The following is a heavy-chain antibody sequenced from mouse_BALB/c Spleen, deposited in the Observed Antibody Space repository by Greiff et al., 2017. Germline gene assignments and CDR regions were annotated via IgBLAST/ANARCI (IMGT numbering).Heavy chain of an antibody. J-gene: IGHJ1*01. CDR3: ARLRLWYFDV. Sequence: VQLQQSGPELVKPGASVKISCKASGYSFTGYYMHWVKQSHVKSLEWIGRINPYNGATSYNQNFKDKASLTVDKSSSTAYMELHSLTSEDSAVYYCARLRLWYFDVWGAGTTVTVSS. V-gene: IGHV1-31*01. CDR1: GYSFTGYY. CDR2: INPYNGAT. D-gene: IGHD1-2*01.